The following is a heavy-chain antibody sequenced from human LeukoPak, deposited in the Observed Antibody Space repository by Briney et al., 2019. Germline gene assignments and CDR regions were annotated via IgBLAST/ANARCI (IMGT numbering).Heavy chain of an antibody. J-gene: IGHJ5*02. V-gene: IGHV4-34*01. D-gene: IGHD3-10*01. Sequence: SETLSLTCAVYGGSFSGYYRSWIRQPPGKGLEWIGEINHSGSTNYNPSLKSRVTISVDTSKNQFSLKLSSVTAADTAVYYCARDSTSTMVDPWGQGTLVTVSS. CDR3: ARDSTSTMVDP. CDR2: INHSGST. CDR1: GGSFSGYY.